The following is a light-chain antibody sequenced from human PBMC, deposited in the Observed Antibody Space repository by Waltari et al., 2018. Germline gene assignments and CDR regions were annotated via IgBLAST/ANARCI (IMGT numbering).Light chain of an antibody. J-gene: IGKJ4*01. CDR2: WAS. CDR3: QQYYSTPFT. V-gene: IGKV4-1*01. CDR1: QTLLYSSTNKKY. Sequence: DIVMTQSPDSLTVSLGERATINCKSSQTLLYSSTNKKYLAWYKQKPGQSPKLLIYWASTRESGVPDRFSGSGSGTDFTLTISSLQTEDVAVYYCQQYYSTPFTFGGGTKVEIK.